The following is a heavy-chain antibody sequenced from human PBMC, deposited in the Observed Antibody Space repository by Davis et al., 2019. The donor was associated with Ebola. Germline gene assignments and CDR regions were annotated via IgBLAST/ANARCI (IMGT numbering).Heavy chain of an antibody. Sequence: SETLSLTCTVSGGSASTYHWSWIRQPPGQGLEWIGTIYYSGSTIYNPSLTSRVTISIDMSKIHFSLRLTSVTAADTAVYYCARFVAESATLDYWGQGTLVTVSS. V-gene: IGHV4-59*02. CDR1: GGSASTYH. J-gene: IGHJ4*02. CDR3: ARFVAESATLDY. CDR2: IYYSGST. D-gene: IGHD6-19*01.